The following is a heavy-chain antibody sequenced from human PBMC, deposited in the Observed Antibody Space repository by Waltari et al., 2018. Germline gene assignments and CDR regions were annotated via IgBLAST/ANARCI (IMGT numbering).Heavy chain of an antibody. CDR1: GDSMISIYC. J-gene: IGHJ4*02. V-gene: IGHV4-4*02. Sequence: QLQLQESGPGLVKPSGTLPLTCVVSGDSMISIYCWSWVRQPPGKGLKWIGQDDRSGCTNYHPSCASRVIMSLDTSINHFSLNILSATAADTATYYCARDRGRGLYLDSWGRGTLVSVSP. CDR2: DDRSGCT. D-gene: IGHD2-15*01. CDR3: ARDRGRGLYLDS.